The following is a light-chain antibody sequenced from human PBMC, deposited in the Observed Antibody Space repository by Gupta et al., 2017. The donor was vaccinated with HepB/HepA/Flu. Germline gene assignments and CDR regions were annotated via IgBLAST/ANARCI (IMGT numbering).Light chain of an antibody. V-gene: IGLV3-1*01. CDR3: QAWDSSIVV. CDR2: QDT. CDR1: KLGDKY. Sequence: SYEVTQPPSVSVPPGKNARIPCSGDKLGDKYACWYQQKPGQSPVLVIYQDTKRPSGIPERFSGSNSGNTATLTISGTQAMDEADYYCQAWDSSIVVFGGGTKLTVL. J-gene: IGLJ2*01.